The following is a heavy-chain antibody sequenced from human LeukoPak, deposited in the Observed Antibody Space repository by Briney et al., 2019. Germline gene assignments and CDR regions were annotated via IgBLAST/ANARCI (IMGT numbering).Heavy chain of an antibody. CDR1: GFTVSSNY. Sequence: GGSLRLSCAASGFTVSSNYMSWVRQAPGKGLEWVSVIYSGGSTYYADSVKGGFTISRDNSKNTLYLQMNSLRAEDTAVYYCARARGSYLEIDYWGQGTLVTVSS. D-gene: IGHD1-26*01. CDR2: IYSGGST. CDR3: ARARGSYLEIDY. V-gene: IGHV3-53*01. J-gene: IGHJ4*02.